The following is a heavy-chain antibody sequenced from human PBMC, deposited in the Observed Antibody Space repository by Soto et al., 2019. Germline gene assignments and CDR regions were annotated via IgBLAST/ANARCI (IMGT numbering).Heavy chain of an antibody. CDR3: ARRSMVRGVIHYYYYGMDV. Sequence: QVQLVQSGAEVKKPGSSVKVSCKASGGTFSSYTISWVRQAPGQGLEWMGRIIPILGIANYAQKFQGRVTITADKSTSTAYMELSSLRSEDTAVYYCARRSMVRGVIHYYYYGMDVWGQGTTVTVSS. J-gene: IGHJ6*02. CDR2: IIPILGIA. V-gene: IGHV1-69*02. CDR1: GGTFSSYT. D-gene: IGHD3-10*01.